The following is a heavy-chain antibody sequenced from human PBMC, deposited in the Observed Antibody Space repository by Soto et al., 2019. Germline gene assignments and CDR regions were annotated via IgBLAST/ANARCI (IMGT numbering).Heavy chain of an antibody. D-gene: IGHD3-22*01. V-gene: IGHV4-30-2*01. CDR2: IYHSGGT. CDR3: ARDSRSGYYLEY. J-gene: IGHJ4*02. CDR1: GDSISSGGYS. Sequence: QLQLRESGSGLVKPSQTLSLTCTVSGDSISSGGYSWNWIRQAPGKGLEWIGYIYHSGGTDYNPSLKSRVTITVDSSNSQFSLKLNSVTAADTAVYYCARDSRSGYYLEYWGQGTLVTVSS.